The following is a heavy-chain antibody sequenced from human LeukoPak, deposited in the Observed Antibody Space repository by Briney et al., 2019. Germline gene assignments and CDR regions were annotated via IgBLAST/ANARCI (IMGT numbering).Heavy chain of an antibody. D-gene: IGHD3-10*01. Sequence: ASVKVSCKASGYTFTSYGISWVRQAPGQVLEWMGWISAYNGNTNYAQKLQGRVTMTTDTSTSTAYMELRSLRSDDTAVYYCARDPAPHYGSGSYFAYWGQGTLVTVSS. J-gene: IGHJ4*02. CDR3: ARDPAPHYGSGSYFAY. V-gene: IGHV1-18*04. CDR1: GYTFTSYG. CDR2: ISAYNGNT.